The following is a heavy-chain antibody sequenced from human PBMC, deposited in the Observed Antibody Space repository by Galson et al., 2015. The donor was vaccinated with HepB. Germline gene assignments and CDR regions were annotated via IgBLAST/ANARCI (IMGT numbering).Heavy chain of an antibody. CDR3: VKEDILAGFLVGSFHV. J-gene: IGHJ3*01. CDR2: ITNNGVGT. V-gene: IGHV3-64D*06. CDR1: GFNFNYYA. Sequence: SLRLPCAASGFNFNYYAMHWVRQAPGMGLEYISGITNNGVGTNYADSVKGRFTISRDNSKKSLNLQMSSLGPEDTALYYCVKEDILAGFLVGSFHVWGQGTMVTVSS. D-gene: IGHD3-9*01.